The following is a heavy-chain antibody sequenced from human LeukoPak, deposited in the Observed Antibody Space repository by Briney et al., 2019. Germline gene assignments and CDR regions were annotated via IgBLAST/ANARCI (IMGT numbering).Heavy chain of an antibody. D-gene: IGHD4-11*01. CDR2: ISGSSSSK. CDR1: GFIFSSYT. Sequence: PGGSLRLSCAASGFIFSSYTMNWVRLAPGKGLEWVSCISGSSSSKHYADSVKGRFTISRDNAKNSLFLQMNSLRAEDTAVYYCARDTVTKCTIDVWGQGTTVIVSS. J-gene: IGHJ6*02. CDR3: ARDTVTKCTIDV. V-gene: IGHV3-21*01.